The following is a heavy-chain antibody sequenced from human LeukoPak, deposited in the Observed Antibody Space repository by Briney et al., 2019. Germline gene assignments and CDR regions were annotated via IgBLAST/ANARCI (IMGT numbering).Heavy chain of an antibody. V-gene: IGHV4-4*07. J-gene: IGHJ4*02. D-gene: IGHD6-6*01. Sequence: PSETLSLTCTVSGDSISSYYWSWIRQPAGKGLEWIGRIHSSGSTNDNPSLKSRVTMSVDTSKNQFSLKLSSVTAADTAVYYCARESIRGRPLDYWGQGTLVTVSS. CDR2: IHSSGST. CDR1: GDSISSYY. CDR3: ARESIRGRPLDY.